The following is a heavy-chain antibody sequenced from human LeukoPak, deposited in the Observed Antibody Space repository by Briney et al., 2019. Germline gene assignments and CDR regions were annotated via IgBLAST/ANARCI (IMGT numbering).Heavy chain of an antibody. CDR1: GGSFSGYY. CDR2: INHSGST. CDR3: ARRRGAARHGGFDY. Sequence: SETLSLTCAVYGGSFSGYYWSWIRQPPGKGLEWIGEINHSGSTNYNPSLKSRVTMSVDTSKNQFSLKLSSVTAVDTGVYYCARRRGAARHGGFDYWGQGTLVTVSS. J-gene: IGHJ4*02. D-gene: IGHD6-6*01. V-gene: IGHV4-34*01.